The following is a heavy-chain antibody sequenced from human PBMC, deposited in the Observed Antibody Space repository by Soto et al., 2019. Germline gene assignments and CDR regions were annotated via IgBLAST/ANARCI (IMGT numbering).Heavy chain of an antibody. CDR3: AKDRPRRTSGYFFDY. D-gene: IGHD1-1*01. Sequence: ASVKVSCKASGYTFTSDYMHWVRKAPGQGLEWMGIINPSGGSTSYAQKFQGRVTMTRDTSTSTVYMELNSLRAEDTALYYCAKDRPRRTSGYFFDYWGQGTPVTVSS. CDR1: GYTFTSDY. J-gene: IGHJ4*02. V-gene: IGHV1-46*01. CDR2: INPSGGST.